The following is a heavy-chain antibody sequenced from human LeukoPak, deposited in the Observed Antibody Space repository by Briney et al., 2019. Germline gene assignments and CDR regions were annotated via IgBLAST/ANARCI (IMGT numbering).Heavy chain of an antibody. Sequence: ASVKVSCKVSGYTLTELSMHWVRQAPGKGLEWMGGFDPEDGETIYAQKFQGRVTMTEDTSTDTAYMELSSLRSEDTAVYYCATGGYYDSGTEYYFDYWGQGTLVTVSS. CDR3: ATGGYYDSGTEYYFDY. J-gene: IGHJ4*02. V-gene: IGHV1-24*01. CDR1: GYTLTELS. D-gene: IGHD3-10*01. CDR2: FDPEDGET.